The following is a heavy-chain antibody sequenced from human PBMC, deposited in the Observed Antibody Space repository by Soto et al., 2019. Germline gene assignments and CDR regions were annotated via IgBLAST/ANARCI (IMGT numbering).Heavy chain of an antibody. CDR2: ISYDGSNK. J-gene: IGHJ4*02. D-gene: IGHD3-10*01. V-gene: IGHV3-30-3*01. CDR1: GFTFSSYA. CDR3: ARDSVSGSGSSDY. Sequence: GGSLRLSCAASGFTFSSYAMHWVRQAPGKGLEWVAVISYDGSNKYYADSVKGRFTISRDNSKNTLYLQMNSLRAEDTAVYYCARDSVSGSGSSDYWGQGTLVTVSS.